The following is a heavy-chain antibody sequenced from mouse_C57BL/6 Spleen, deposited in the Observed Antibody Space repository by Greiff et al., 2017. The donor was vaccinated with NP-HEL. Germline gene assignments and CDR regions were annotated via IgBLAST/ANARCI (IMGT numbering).Heavy chain of an antibody. J-gene: IGHJ1*03. D-gene: IGHD1-1*01. Sequence: EVQLQESGGGLVKPGGSLKLSCAASGFTFSDYGMHWVRQAPEKGLEWVAYISSGSSTIYYADTVKGRFTISRDNAKNTLCLQMTSLRSEDTAMYYCARRYGSSYGYWYFDVWGTGTTVTVSS. V-gene: IGHV5-17*01. CDR3: ARRYGSSYGYWYFDV. CDR2: ISSGSSTI. CDR1: GFTFSDYG.